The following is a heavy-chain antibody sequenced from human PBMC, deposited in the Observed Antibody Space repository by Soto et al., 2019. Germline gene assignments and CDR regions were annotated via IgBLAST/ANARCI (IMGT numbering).Heavy chain of an antibody. J-gene: IGHJ6*02. CDR1: GGTFSSYA. CDR3: ARELTGSYYYYGMDV. CDR2: IIPIFGTA. D-gene: IGHD3-9*01. Sequence: SVKVSCKASGGTFSSYAVSWVRQAPGQGLEWMGGIIPIFGTANYAQKFQGRVTITADKSTSTAYMELSSLRSEDTAVYYCARELTGSYYYYGMDVWGQGTTVTVSS. V-gene: IGHV1-69*06.